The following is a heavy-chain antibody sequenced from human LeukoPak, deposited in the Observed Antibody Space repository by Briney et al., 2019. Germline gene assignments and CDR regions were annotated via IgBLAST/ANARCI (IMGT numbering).Heavy chain of an antibody. Sequence: KASETLSLTCAVYGGSFSGYYWSWIRQPPGKGLEWIGEINHSGSTNYNPSLKSRVTISVDTSKNQFSLKLSSVTAADTAVYYCARVRLLRVAFDIWGQGTMVTVSS. CDR1: GGSFSGYY. D-gene: IGHD3-22*01. CDR3: ARVRLLRVAFDI. J-gene: IGHJ3*02. V-gene: IGHV4-34*01. CDR2: INHSGST.